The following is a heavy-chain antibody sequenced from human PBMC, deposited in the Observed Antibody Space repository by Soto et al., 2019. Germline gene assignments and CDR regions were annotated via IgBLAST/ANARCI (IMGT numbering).Heavy chain of an antibody. D-gene: IGHD6-13*01. CDR3: AKDLRKVQQPVRQSSYYYYGLDV. CDR1: GFTFSSYA. Sequence: HPGGSLRLSCAASGFTFSSYAMSWVRQAPGKGLEWVSAISGSGGSTYYADSVKGRFTISRDNSKNTLYLQMNSLRAEDAAVYYCAKDLRKVQQPVRQSSYYYYGLDVCRPGTTLTVSS. CDR2: ISGSGGST. V-gene: IGHV3-23*01. J-gene: IGHJ6*02.